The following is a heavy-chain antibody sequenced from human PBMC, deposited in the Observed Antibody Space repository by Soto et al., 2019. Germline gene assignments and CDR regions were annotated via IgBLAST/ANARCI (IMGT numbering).Heavy chain of an antibody. V-gene: IGHV3-7*01. CDR3: ATTSSCAF. CDR2: INQDGSER. Sequence: EVQLVESGGGLVQPGGSLRLSCAASGFTFSSSWMSWVRQAPGRGLEWVANINQDGSERNYVDSVKGRIIISRDNTKNSLYLQMNDVRAEDTAMYYCATTSSCAFWGQGTLVTVSS. D-gene: IGHD2-2*01. CDR1: GFTFSSSW. J-gene: IGHJ4*02.